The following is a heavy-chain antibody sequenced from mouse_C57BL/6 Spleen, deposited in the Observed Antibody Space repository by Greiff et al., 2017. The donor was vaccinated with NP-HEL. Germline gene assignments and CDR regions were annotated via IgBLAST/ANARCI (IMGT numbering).Heavy chain of an antibody. Sequence: EVQLQESGGGLVKPGGSLKLSCAASGFTFSDYGMHWVRQAPEKGLEWVAYISSGSSTIYYADTVKGRFTISRDNAKNTLFLQMTSLRSEDTAMYYCARTRGTTVVDWYFDVWGTGTTVTVSS. CDR3: ARTRGTTVVDWYFDV. D-gene: IGHD1-1*01. CDR1: GFTFSDYG. CDR2: ISSGSSTI. J-gene: IGHJ1*03. V-gene: IGHV5-17*01.